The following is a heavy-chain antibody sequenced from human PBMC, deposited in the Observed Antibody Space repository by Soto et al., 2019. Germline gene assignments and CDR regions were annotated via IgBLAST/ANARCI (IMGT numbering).Heavy chain of an antibody. J-gene: IGHJ2*01. CDR1: GFTFSSYG. V-gene: IGHV3-33*01. Sequence: GGSLRLSCAASGFTFSSYGMHWVRQAPGKGLEWVAVIWYDGSNKYYADSVKGRFTISRDNSKNTLYLQMNSLRAEDTAVYYCARGPLDGGWYESWYFDLWGRGTLVTVSS. D-gene: IGHD6-19*01. CDR2: IWYDGSNK. CDR3: ARGPLDGGWYESWYFDL.